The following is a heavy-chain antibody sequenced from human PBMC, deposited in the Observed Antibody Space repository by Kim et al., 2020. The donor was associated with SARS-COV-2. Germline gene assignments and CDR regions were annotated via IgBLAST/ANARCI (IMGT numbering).Heavy chain of an antibody. V-gene: IGHV3-23*01. CDR3: AKDDIQSPEHDLFDF. D-gene: IGHD1-1*01. CDR2: ISGSGGST. J-gene: IGHJ4*02. Sequence: GGSLRLSCAASGFTFSSYAMSWVRQAPGKGLEWVSAISGSGGSTYYADSVTGRFTLSSDNSKNTLYLQMNSRRAEDTAVYYCAKDDIQSPEHDLFDFWGQGTLVTVSS. CDR1: GFTFSSYA.